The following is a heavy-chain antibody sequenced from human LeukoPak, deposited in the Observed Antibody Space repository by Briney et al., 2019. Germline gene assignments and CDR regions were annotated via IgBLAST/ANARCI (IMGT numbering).Heavy chain of an antibody. V-gene: IGHV4-39*01. Sequence: SETLSLTCTVSGDSISSSSYSWGWIRQPPGKGLEWIGTIYYSGSTYYNPSLKSRVTISVDTSKNQFSLKLSSVTAADTALYYCAKALLPHWYFDLWGRGTLVTVSS. CDR1: GDSISSSSYS. CDR3: AKALLPHWYFDL. D-gene: IGHD2-21*01. CDR2: IYYSGST. J-gene: IGHJ2*01.